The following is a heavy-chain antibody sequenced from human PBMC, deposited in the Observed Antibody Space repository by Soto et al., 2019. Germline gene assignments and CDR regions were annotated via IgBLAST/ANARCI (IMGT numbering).Heavy chain of an antibody. CDR1: GGSISSYY. Sequence: PSETLSLTCTVSGGSISSYYWSWIRQPPGKGLEWIGYIYYSGRTNYNPSLKSRVTISVDTSKNQFSLKLSSVTAADTAVYYCARQHANWNDVGRLDYWGQGTLVTVSS. D-gene: IGHD1-20*01. V-gene: IGHV4-59*08. CDR3: ARQHANWNDVGRLDY. J-gene: IGHJ4*02. CDR2: IYYSGRT.